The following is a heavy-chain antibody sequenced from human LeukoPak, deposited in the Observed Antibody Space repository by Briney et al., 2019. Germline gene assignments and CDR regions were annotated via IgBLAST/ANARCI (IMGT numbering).Heavy chain of an antibody. CDR2: IDYDGRST. V-gene: IGHV3-74*01. CDR3: ATIAAADKDY. CDR1: GFTFSRFG. Sequence: PGGSLRLSCATSGFTFSRFGMHWVRQAPGKGLVWVSRIDYDGRSTIYADSVKGRFTISRDNAKNTLYLQMNSLRAEDTAMYYCATIAAADKDYWGQGTLVTVSS. D-gene: IGHD6-13*01. J-gene: IGHJ4*02.